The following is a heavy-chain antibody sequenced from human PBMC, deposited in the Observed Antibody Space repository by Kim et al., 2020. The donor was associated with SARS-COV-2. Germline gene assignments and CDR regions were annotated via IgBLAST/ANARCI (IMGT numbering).Heavy chain of an antibody. CDR3: ARDEVDPYYGMDV. CDR1: GGTFSSYA. D-gene: IGHD5-12*01. V-gene: IGHV1-69*04. J-gene: IGHJ6*02. CDR2: IIPILGIA. Sequence: SVKVSCKASGGTFSSYAISWVRQAPGQGLEWMGRIIPILGIANYAQKFQGRVTITADKSTSTAYMELSSLRSEDTAVYYCARDEVDPYYGMDVWGQVTTVTVSS.